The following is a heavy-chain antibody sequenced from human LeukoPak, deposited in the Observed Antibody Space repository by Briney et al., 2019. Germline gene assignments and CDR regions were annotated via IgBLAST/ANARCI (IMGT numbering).Heavy chain of an antibody. CDR3: ARGRYSSGWYENYFDY. J-gene: IGHJ4*02. D-gene: IGHD6-13*01. CDR1: GGSFSDYY. Sequence: SETLSLTCAVYGGSFSDYYWSWIRQPPGKGLEWIGEINHSGSTNYSPSLKSRVTISVDTSKKQFSLKLSSVTAADTAVYYCARGRYSSGWYENYFDYWGQGTLVTVSS. V-gene: IGHV4-34*01. CDR2: INHSGST.